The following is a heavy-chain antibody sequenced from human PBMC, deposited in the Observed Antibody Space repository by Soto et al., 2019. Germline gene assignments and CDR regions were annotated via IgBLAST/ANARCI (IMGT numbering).Heavy chain of an antibody. Sequence: SETLSLTCTVSGGSISSSNYYWGWIRQPPGKGLEWIGSIYYSGSTSYNSSLKSRVTISVDTSKNQFSLRLRSVTAADTAVYYCASPTLGAFDIWGQGTMVTVSS. V-gene: IGHV4-39*01. CDR1: GGSISSSNYY. D-gene: IGHD3-16*01. J-gene: IGHJ3*02. CDR2: IYYSGST. CDR3: ASPTLGAFDI.